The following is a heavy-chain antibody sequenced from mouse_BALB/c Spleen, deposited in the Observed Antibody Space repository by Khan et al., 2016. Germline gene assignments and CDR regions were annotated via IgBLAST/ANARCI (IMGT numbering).Heavy chain of an antibody. J-gene: IGHJ2*01. V-gene: IGHV1S81*02. CDR2: INPSNGGT. D-gene: IGHD2-10*01. CDR1: GYTFTTYS. CDR3: SRSGDHTYPLRY. Sequence: QVQLQQPGAELVKPGASVKLSCKASGYTFTTYSMYWVKQRPGQGLEWIGGINPSNGGTNFNEKFKSKATLTVDKSSSPAYMQLSSLTSEDSAVSYCSRSGDHTYPLRYWGQGTTLTV.